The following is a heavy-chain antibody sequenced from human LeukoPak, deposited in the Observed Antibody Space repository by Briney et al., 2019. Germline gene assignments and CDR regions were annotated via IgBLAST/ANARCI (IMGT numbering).Heavy chain of an antibody. D-gene: IGHD5-18*01. CDR1: GGSISSYY. V-gene: IGHV4-59*01. CDR2: IYYSGST. J-gene: IGHJ4*02. CDR3: ARARIQLWPTPSYYFDY. Sequence: PPETLSLTCTVSGGSISSYYWSWIRQPPGKGLEWIGYIYYSGSTNYNPSLKSRVTISVDTSKNQFSLKLSSVTAADTAVYYCARARIQLWPTPSYYFDYWGQGTLVTVSS.